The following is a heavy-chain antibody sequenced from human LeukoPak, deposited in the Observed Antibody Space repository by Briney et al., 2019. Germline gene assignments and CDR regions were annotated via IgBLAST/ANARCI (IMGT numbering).Heavy chain of an antibody. CDR1: GGSFSGYY. Sequence: TSETLSLTCAVYGGSFSGYYWSWIRQPPGKGLEWIGEINHSGSTNYNPSLKSRVTISVDTSKNQFSLKLSSVTAADTAVYYCARTYYDFWSGYYVFDYWGRGTLVTVSS. V-gene: IGHV4-34*01. D-gene: IGHD3-3*01. CDR2: INHSGST. J-gene: IGHJ4*02. CDR3: ARTYYDFWSGYYVFDY.